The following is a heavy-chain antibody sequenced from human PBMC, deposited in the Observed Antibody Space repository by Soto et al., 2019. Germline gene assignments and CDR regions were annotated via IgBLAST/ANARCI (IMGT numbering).Heavy chain of an antibody. D-gene: IGHD3-22*01. Sequence: QVQVAQSGAEVKRPGASVKVSCWASGYPFTNFYIHWVRQAPGQGLEWMGIINPSGGSTAYAQKFLGRVTMPRDTSTSTVYMEVSSLRSEDTAVYYCVRADYYGSSGYHLDYWGQGTLVTVSS. CDR1: GYPFTNFY. CDR2: INPSGGST. CDR3: VRADYYGSSGYHLDY. V-gene: IGHV1-46*01. J-gene: IGHJ4*02.